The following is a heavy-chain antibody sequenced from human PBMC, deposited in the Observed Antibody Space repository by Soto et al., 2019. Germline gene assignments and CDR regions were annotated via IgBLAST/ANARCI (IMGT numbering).Heavy chain of an antibody. CDR2: VYYTGST. J-gene: IGHJ4*02. D-gene: IGHD3-22*01. CDR1: VDSGSTFY. CDR3: ARGRTVRNYADDSSDYFYFFDY. Sequence: SETLSSTGTASVDSGSTFYGGWMRQSPGKELEWIGYVYYTGSTNYNPSLKSRVTISVDRSKNQFSLKLTSANAAGTAVYYCARGRTVRNYADDSSDYFYFFDYWGQGTQVTVSS. V-gene: IGHV4-59*02.